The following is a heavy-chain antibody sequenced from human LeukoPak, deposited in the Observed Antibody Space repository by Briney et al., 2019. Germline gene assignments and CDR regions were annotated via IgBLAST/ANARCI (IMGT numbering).Heavy chain of an antibody. CDR1: GYTFTGYY. CDR3: ARGRGGGATSRDDY. CDR2: INPNSGGT. D-gene: IGHD1-26*01. Sequence: ASVKVSCKASGYTFTGYYMHWVRQAPGQGLEWMGWINPNSGGTNYAQKFQGRVTITRNTSISTAYMELSSLRSEDTAVYYCARGRGGGATSRDDYWGQGTLVTVSS. V-gene: IGHV1-2*02. J-gene: IGHJ4*02.